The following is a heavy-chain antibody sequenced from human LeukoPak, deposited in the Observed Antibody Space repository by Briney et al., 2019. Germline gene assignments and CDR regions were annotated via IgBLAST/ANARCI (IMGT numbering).Heavy chain of an antibody. CDR3: AKANVLLWFGESYFDY. D-gene: IGHD3-10*01. CDR1: GFTFSSYG. Sequence: QAGGSLRLSCAASGFTFSSYGMHWVRQAPGKGLEWVAVISYDGSNKYYADSVKGRFTISRDNSKNTLYLQMNSLRAEDTAVYYCAKANVLLWFGESYFDYWGQGTLVTVSS. V-gene: IGHV3-30*18. CDR2: ISYDGSNK. J-gene: IGHJ4*02.